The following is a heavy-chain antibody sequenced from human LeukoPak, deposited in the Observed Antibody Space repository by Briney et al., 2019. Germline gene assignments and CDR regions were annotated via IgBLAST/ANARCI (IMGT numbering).Heavy chain of an antibody. D-gene: IGHD3-16*01. Sequence: SQTLSLTCAVSGGSISSGGYSWSWIRRPPGKGLEWIGYIYHSGSTYYNPSLKSRVTISVDRSKNQFSLKLSSVTAADTAVYYCARGGEEPYYFDYWGQGTLVTVSS. CDR1: GGSISSGGYS. CDR3: ARGGEEPYYFDY. CDR2: IYHSGST. V-gene: IGHV4-30-2*01. J-gene: IGHJ4*02.